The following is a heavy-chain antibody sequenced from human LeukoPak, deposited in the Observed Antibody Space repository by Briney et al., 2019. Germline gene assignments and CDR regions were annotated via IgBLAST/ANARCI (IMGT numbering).Heavy chain of an antibody. CDR1: GGSISSSSYY. Sequence: SETLSLTCTVSGGSISSSSYYWGWVRQPPGKGLEWIGSIYYSGSTYYNPSLKSRVTISVDTSKNQFSLKLSSVTAAATSVYYCARGTSFSITMVRGVIRPTGWFEPWGEGTLVTVSS. CDR3: ARGTSFSITMVRGVIRPTGWFEP. CDR2: IYYSGST. D-gene: IGHD3-10*01. V-gene: IGHV4-39*01. J-gene: IGHJ5*02.